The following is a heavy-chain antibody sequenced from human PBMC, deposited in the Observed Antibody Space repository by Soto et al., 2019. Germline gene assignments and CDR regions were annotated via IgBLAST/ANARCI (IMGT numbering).Heavy chain of an antibody. V-gene: IGHV3-30*04. CDR3: AREGGPYCGGDYYIEN. J-gene: IGHJ4*02. CDR1: GFTFRTYA. D-gene: IGHD2-21*02. CDR2: ISYDGSIK. Sequence: GGPLRLSCAAPGFTFRTYAMHWGRQAPGKGLGGGAGISYDGSIKYYADPVKGRFTISRDNSKNTLYLQMNTLRAENTAVYYCAREGGPYCGGDYYIENWGQGTLVTVSS.